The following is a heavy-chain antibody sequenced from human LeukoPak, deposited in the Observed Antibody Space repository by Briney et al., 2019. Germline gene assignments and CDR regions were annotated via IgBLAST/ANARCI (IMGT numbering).Heavy chain of an antibody. V-gene: IGHV1-69*02. D-gene: IGHD2-2*01. CDR2: IIPILGIA. Sequence: ASVKVSCKASGGTFSSYTISWVRQAPGQGLEWMGRIIPILGIANYAQKFQGRVTITADKSTSTAYMELSSLRSEDTAVYYCARSAVVVPAAWAWGQRTLVTVSS. CDR3: ARSAVVVPAAWA. J-gene: IGHJ4*02. CDR1: GGTFSSYT.